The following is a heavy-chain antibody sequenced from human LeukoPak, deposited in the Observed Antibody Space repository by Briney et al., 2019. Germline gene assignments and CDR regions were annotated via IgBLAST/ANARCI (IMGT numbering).Heavy chain of an antibody. CDR1: GFTFNSYA. CDR3: AKDDIGYYFDN. Sequence: GGSLRLSCAASGFTFNSYAMSWVRQAPGKGLEWVSAISGSGASTYYADSVKGRFTISRDNFKNTLYLQMNSLRAEDTAVYYCAKDDIGYYFDNWGQGTLVTVSS. J-gene: IGHJ4*02. D-gene: IGHD5-12*01. CDR2: ISGSGAST. V-gene: IGHV3-23*01.